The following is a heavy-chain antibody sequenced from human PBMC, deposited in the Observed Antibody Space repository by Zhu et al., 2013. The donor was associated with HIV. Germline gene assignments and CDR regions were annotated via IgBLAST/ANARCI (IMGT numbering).Heavy chain of an antibody. CDR1: TYTFTGYY. CDR3: ARELTEAFLLDY. Sequence: QVQLVHSGAEVKKPGASVRVSCKASTYTFTGYYMHWVRQAPGQGLEWMGWINPNSGGTKYGQKFQGRVTMTRDTSISTAYMELSSLRSDDTAIYYCARELTEAFLLDYWGQGTLVTVSS. CDR2: INPNSGGT. D-gene: IGHD2-8*02. V-gene: IGHV1-2*02. J-gene: IGHJ4*02.